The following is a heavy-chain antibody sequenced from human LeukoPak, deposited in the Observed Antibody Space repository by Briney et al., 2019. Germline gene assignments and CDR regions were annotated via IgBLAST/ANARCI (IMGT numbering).Heavy chain of an antibody. CDR2: ISGSGGST. CDR3: AKELKAVAGTEGDAFDI. J-gene: IGHJ3*02. CDR1: GFTFSTYG. D-gene: IGHD6-19*01. V-gene: IGHV3-23*01. Sequence: GGSLRLSCAASGFTFSTYGMSWVRQAPGKGLEWVSAISGSGGSTYYADSVKGRFTISRDNSKNTLYLQMNSLRAEDTAVYYCAKELKAVAGTEGDAFDIWGQGTMVTVSS.